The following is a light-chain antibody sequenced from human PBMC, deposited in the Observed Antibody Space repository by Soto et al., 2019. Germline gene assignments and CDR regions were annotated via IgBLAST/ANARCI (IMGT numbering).Light chain of an antibody. V-gene: IGKV1-5*01. CDR1: QSISNW. CDR3: QQVNAY. J-gene: IGKJ2*01. CDR2: DAS. Sequence: DIQMTQSPSTLSASVGDRVTITCRARQSISNWLAWYQQKPGKAPKLLIYDASKLESGVPSRFSGSGSGTEFTLPSTSLQPDDSETFYWQQVNAYFGQGTKLEIK.